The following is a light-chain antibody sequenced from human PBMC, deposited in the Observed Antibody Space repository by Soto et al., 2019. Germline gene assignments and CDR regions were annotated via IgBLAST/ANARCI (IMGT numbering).Light chain of an antibody. V-gene: IGLV1-47*01. CDR3: SSYADSNSYV. CDR2: RNS. J-gene: IGLJ1*01. CDR1: ASTIGSNY. Sequence: QSVLTQSPSASGTPGQRVTISCSGSASTIGSNYVYWYQQLPGTAPKLLIYRNSQRPSGVPDRFSGSKSGTSASLAISGLRSEDEADYYCSSYADSNSYVFGTGTKVTVL.